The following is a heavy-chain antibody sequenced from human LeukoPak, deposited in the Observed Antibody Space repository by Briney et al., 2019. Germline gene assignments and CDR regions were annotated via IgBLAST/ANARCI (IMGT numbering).Heavy chain of an antibody. CDR1: GGSISSGGYY. CDR3: ARYGIAAAGT. J-gene: IGHJ4*02. V-gene: IGHV4-30-2*01. Sequence: SETLSLTCTVSGGSISSGGYYWSWIRQPPGKGLEWIGYIYHSGSTYYNPSLKSRVTISVDRSKNQFSLKLSSVTAADTAVYYCARYGIAAAGTWGQGTLVTVSS. CDR2: IYHSGST. D-gene: IGHD6-13*01.